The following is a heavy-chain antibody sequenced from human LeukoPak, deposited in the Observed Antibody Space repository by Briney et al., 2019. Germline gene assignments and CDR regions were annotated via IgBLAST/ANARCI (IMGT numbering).Heavy chain of an antibody. V-gene: IGHV4-34*01. J-gene: IGHJ4*02. D-gene: IGHD3-16*01. Sequence: PSETLSLTCAVYGGSFSGYYWSWIRQPPGKGLEWIGEINHSGSTNYNPSLKSRVTMSVDTSKNQFSLKLSSVTAADTAVYYCARLLRGGGDYWGQGTLVTVSS. CDR2: INHSGST. CDR1: GGSFSGYY. CDR3: ARLLRGGGDY.